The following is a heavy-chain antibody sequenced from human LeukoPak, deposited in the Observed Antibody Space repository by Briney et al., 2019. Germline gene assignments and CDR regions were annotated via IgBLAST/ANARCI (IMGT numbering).Heavy chain of an antibody. Sequence: GGSLRLSCAASGFTFSSYAMSWVRQAPGKGLEWVSAISGSGGSTYYADSVKGRFTISRDNSKNTLYLQMNSLRAEDTAVYYCAARPAISPEPGLYYMDVWGKGTTVTVSS. J-gene: IGHJ6*03. V-gene: IGHV3-23*01. D-gene: IGHD1-14*01. CDR2: ISGSGGST. CDR3: AARPAISPEPGLYYMDV. CDR1: GFTFSSYA.